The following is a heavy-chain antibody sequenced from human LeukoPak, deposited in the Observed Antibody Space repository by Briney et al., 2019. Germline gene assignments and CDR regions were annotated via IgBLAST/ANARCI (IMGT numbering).Heavy chain of an antibody. V-gene: IGHV1-2*02. CDR1: GYTFTGYY. Sequence: EASVKVSFKASGYTFTGYYMHWVRQAPGQGLEWMGWINPNSGGTNYAQKFQGRVTMTRDTSISTAYMELSRLRSDDTAVYYCARKMVRGVINRSRYFDYWGQGTLVTVSS. J-gene: IGHJ4*02. CDR3: ARKMVRGVINRSRYFDY. D-gene: IGHD3-10*01. CDR2: INPNSGGT.